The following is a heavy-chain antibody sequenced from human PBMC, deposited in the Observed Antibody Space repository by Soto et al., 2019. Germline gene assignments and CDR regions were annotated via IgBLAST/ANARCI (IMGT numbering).Heavy chain of an antibody. CDR2: ISASGGLK. D-gene: IGHD1-26*01. J-gene: IGHJ5*02. Sequence: EVQLSESGGDLRQPGGSLRLSCAASGFTFSNYAMPWVRQTPGKGLEWVSGISASGGLKYYADSVQGRFTVSRDNSKNILYLQMDNLRDGDTALYYCAREVGAPSGWLDPWGQGTQVTVSS. CDR3: AREVGAPSGWLDP. CDR1: GFTFSNYA. V-gene: IGHV3-23*01.